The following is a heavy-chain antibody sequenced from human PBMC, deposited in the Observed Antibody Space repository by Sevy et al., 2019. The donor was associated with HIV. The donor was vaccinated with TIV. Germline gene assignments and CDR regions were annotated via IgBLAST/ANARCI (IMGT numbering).Heavy chain of an antibody. Sequence: GGSLRLSCAASGFTFSSYAMSWVRQAPGKGLEWVSAIRGSGGSTYYADSVKGRFTISRDNSKNTLYLQMNSLRAEDTAVYYGAKDRVGGYSYGYVGYWGQGTLVTVSS. D-gene: IGHD5-18*01. CDR3: AKDRVGGYSYGYVGY. V-gene: IGHV3-23*01. J-gene: IGHJ4*02. CDR2: IRGSGGST. CDR1: GFTFSSYA.